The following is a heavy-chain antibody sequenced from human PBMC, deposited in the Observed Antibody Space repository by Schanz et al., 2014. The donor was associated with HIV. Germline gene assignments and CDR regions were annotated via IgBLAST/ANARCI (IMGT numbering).Heavy chain of an antibody. CDR2: MNPESGNT. J-gene: IGHJ2*01. D-gene: IGHD1-26*01. Sequence: QVQLVQSGAEVKKPGASVMVSCEASGYTFSGYDINWVRQAPGQGLEWMGWMNPESGNTGIAEKFLGRLSLTRFMELDSLTSGDTAIYYCVRAASFHFDKEGYYRNWYFDFWGRGTLVAVSS. CDR1: GYTFSGYD. CDR3: VRAASFHFDKEGYYRNWYFDF. V-gene: IGHV1-8*02.